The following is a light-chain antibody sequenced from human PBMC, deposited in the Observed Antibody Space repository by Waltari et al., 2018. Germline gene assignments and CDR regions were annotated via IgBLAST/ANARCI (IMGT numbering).Light chain of an antibody. J-gene: IGKJ2*01. CDR2: GAS. CDR1: QSFSSSF. Sequence: EIVLTQSPGTLSLSPGDRATLSCRASQSFSSSFFAWYQQKPGQAPRLLIYGASSRATGIPDRFSGGGSGTDFTLTISRLEPEDFAVYYCQQYGGSPPYTFGQGTKLEI. V-gene: IGKV3-20*01. CDR3: QQYGGSPPYT.